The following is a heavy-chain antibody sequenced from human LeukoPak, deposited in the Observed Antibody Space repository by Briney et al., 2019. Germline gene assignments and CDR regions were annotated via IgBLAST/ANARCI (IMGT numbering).Heavy chain of an antibody. D-gene: IGHD3-3*01. J-gene: IGHJ5*02. CDR3: ARAPRVIRFRSNWFDP. V-gene: IGHV4-34*01. Sequence: SETLSLTCAVYGGSFSGYYWSWIRQPPGKGLEWIGEINHSGSTNYNPSLKSRVTISVDTSKNQFSLKLSSVTAADTAVYYCARAPRVIRFRSNWFDPWGQGTLVTVSS. CDR1: GGSFSGYY. CDR2: INHSGST.